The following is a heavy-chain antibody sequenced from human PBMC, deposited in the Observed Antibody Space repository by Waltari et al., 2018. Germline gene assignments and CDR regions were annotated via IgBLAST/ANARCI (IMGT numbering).Heavy chain of an antibody. CDR2: IYYSGST. D-gene: IGHD3-10*01. V-gene: IGHV4-39*01. Sequence: QLQLQESGPGLVKPSETLSLTCTVSGRSISSSSYYWGWIRQPPGKGLEWIGSIYYSGSTYYNPSLKSRVTISVDTSKNQFSLKLSSVTAADMAVYYCARLDRGAFDIWGQGTMVTVSS. CDR3: ARLDRGAFDI. J-gene: IGHJ3*02. CDR1: GRSISSSSYY.